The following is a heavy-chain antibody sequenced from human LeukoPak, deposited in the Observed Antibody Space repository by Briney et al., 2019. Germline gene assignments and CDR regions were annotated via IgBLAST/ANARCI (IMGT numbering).Heavy chain of an antibody. J-gene: IGHJ4*02. CDR1: GFTFTSHV. Sequence: WGSLRLPCSASGFTFTSHVMHWVRQAPGKGLQYVSGISMNVQTTYYAGSMKGKFTISRDSSKNRVYLQMNSLKAEDTAVYYCVREGLERRTNFDYWGQGTLVSVSS. V-gene: IGHV3-64D*06. CDR2: ISMNVQTT. CDR3: VREGLERRTNFDY. D-gene: IGHD1-1*01.